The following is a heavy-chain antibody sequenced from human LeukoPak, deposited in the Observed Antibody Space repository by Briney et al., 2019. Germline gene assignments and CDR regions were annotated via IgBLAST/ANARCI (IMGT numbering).Heavy chain of an antibody. V-gene: IGHV3-23*01. J-gene: IGHJ4*02. CDR3: AKDPAAAPGAAYYFDY. CDR1: GFTFSSSA. CDR2: LRGSGGNT. Sequence: GGSLRLSCAASGFTFSSSAMSWVRQAPGEGLEWVSSLRGSGGNTFYADSVKGRFTISRDNSKNTLYLQMNSLRAEDTAVYYCAKDPAAAPGAAYYFDYWGQGTLVTVSS. D-gene: IGHD2-2*01.